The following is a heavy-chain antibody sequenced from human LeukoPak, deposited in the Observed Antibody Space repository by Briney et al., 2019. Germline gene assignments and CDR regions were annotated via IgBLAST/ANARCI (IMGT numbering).Heavy chain of an antibody. J-gene: IGHJ5*02. CDR1: GGSISSHY. D-gene: IGHD3-10*01. CDR3: TRARVFWFDP. Sequence: WGTLSLTGAVSGGSISSHYWSGTRPPPGKGREWSGYIYYSGSTNYNPSLKSRLTISLDTSKTQFSLKLSSVTAADTAVYYCTRARVFWFDPWGQGTLVTVSS. V-gene: IGHV4-59*11. CDR2: IYYSGST.